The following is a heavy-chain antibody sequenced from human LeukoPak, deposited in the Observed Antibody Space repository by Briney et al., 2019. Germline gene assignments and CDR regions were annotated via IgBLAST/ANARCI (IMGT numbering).Heavy chain of an antibody. V-gene: IGHV4-59*08. J-gene: IGHJ6*04. CDR1: GGSISSYY. CDR2: IYYSGST. CDR3: ARQPRAAAGTYYYGMDV. D-gene: IGHD6-13*01. Sequence: SETLSLTCTVSGGSISSYYWSWIRQPPGKGLEWIGYIYYSGSTNYNPSLKSRVTISVDTSKNQFSLKLSSVTAADTAVYYCARQPRAAAGTYYYGMDVWGKGTTVTVSS.